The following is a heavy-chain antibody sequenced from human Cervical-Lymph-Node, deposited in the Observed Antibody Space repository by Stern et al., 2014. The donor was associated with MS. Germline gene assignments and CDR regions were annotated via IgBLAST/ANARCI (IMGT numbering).Heavy chain of an antibody. J-gene: IGHJ4*02. V-gene: IGHV1-18*01. CDR3: ARAAGMLDY. Sequence: QVQLVQSGDEVKKPGASVKVSCKTSGYTFTNYGISWVRLAPGQGLEWMGWITAYNGTTNYAQNFQGRVTLTTDTSTSTVYMELKSLRPDDAAVYYCARAAGMLDYWGQGTLVTVS. CDR1: GYTFTNYG. D-gene: IGHD1-1*01. CDR2: ITAYNGTT.